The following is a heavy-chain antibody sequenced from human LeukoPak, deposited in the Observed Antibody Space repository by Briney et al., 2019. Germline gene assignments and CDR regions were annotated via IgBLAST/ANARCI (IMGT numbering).Heavy chain of an antibody. V-gene: IGHV3-23*01. CDR1: GFTFSSCA. D-gene: IGHD3-22*01. J-gene: IGHJ4*02. Sequence: GGSLRLSCAASGFTFSSCAMSWVRQAPGKGLEWVSAISGSGGSTYYADSVKGRFTISRDNSKNTLYLQMNSLRAEDTAVYYCARDFDTMIVVLFDYWGQGTLVTVSS. CDR3: ARDFDTMIVVLFDY. CDR2: ISGSGGST.